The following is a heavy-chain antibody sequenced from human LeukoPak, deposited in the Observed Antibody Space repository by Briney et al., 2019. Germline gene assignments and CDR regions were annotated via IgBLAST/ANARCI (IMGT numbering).Heavy chain of an antibody. CDR1: GFTFSSFW. D-gene: IGHD2-15*01. CDR3: ARELPFDY. Sequence: GGSLRFSCAASGFTFSSFWISWVRQAPGKGLEWVANIKTDGSEKYYVDSVKGRFTISRDNAKNTLYLQMNSLRAEDTAVYYCARELPFDYWGQGTLVTVSS. CDR2: IKTDGSEK. V-gene: IGHV3-7*01. J-gene: IGHJ4*02.